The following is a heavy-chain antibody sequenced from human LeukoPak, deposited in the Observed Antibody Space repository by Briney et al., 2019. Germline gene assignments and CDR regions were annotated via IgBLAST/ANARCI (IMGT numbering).Heavy chain of an antibody. V-gene: IGHV3-33*08. CDR2: IWYDGSNK. CDR1: GFTFSSYG. Sequence: PGGSLRLSCAASGFTFSSYGMHWVRQAPGKGLEWVAVIWYDGSNKYYADSVKGRFTISRDNSKNTLYLQMNSLRAEDTAVYYCARDYDKHCSSTSCSPTDYWGQGTLVTVSS. D-gene: IGHD2-2*01. J-gene: IGHJ4*02. CDR3: ARDYDKHCSSTSCSPTDY.